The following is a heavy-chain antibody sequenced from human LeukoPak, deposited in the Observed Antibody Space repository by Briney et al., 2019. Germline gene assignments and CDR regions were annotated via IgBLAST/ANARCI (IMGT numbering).Heavy chain of an antibody. D-gene: IGHD6-13*01. CDR3: ARDRSAAAAGRSWYFDL. CDR1: GYTFTSYY. CDR2: INPSGGST. V-gene: IGHV1-46*01. Sequence: ASVKVSCKASGYTFTSYYMYWVRQAPGQGLEWMGIINPSGGSTIYAHKFQGRVTMTRDMSTSTVYMELNSLRSEDTAMYYCARDRSAAAAGRSWYFDLWGRGTLITVSS. J-gene: IGHJ2*01.